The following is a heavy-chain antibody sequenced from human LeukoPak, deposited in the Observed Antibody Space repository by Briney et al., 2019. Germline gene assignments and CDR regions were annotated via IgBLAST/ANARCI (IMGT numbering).Heavy chain of an antibody. CDR1: GGSFSGYY. Sequence: PSETLSLTCAVYGGSFSGYYWSWIRQPPGKGLEWIGEINHSGSTNYNPSLKSRVTISVDTSKNQFSLELSSVTAADPAVYYCARGLKWDYVETRLWNYWGQGTLVTVSS. D-gene: IGHD1-26*01. J-gene: IGHJ4*02. CDR3: ARGLKWDYVETRLWNY. CDR2: INHSGST. V-gene: IGHV4-34*01.